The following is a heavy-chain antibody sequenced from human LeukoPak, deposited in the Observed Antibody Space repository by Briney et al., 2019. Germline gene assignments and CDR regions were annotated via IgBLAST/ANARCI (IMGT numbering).Heavy chain of an antibody. CDR2: IKQDGSEK. CDR1: GFPFSRYW. V-gene: IGHV3-7*01. CDR3: AREGVMAPYYFDY. Sequence: GGSLRLSCAASGFPFSRYWLSWVRQAPGKGLEWVANIKQDGSEKYYVDSVKGRFTISRDNAKNSLYLQMNSLRVEDTAVYYCAREGVMAPYYFDYWGQGTLVTVSS. D-gene: IGHD3-16*01. J-gene: IGHJ4*02.